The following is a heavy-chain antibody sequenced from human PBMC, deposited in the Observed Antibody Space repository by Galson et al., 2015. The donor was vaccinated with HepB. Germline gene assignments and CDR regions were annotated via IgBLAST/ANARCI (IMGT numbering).Heavy chain of an antibody. J-gene: IGHJ5*02. CDR1: GGSLNTYY. D-gene: IGHD3-3*01. V-gene: IGHV4-34*01. Sequence: ETLSLTCAVYGGSLNTYYWTWIRQPPGKGLEWIGEINHNGSTNYNPSLKSRVTISVDTSKNRFSLKLSSVTAADTAVYYCARAVYRGFWNGFGPWGQGSLVTVSP. CDR2: INHNGST. CDR3: ARAVYRGFWNGFGP.